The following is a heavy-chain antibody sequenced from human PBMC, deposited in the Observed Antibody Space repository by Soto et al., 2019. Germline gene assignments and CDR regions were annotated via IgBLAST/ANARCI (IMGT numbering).Heavy chain of an antibody. CDR1: GFTFNSYG. Sequence: QVQLVESGGGVVQPGRSLSLSCAAPGFTFNSYGMHWVRQAPGKGLEWVASISHDGTNKYYVDSVKGRFTISRDNSKSTLYLQMNSLRAEDTAVYYCAKTPWEKYYSSWFDCWGQGTLVTVSS. CDR3: AKTPWEKYYSSWFDC. V-gene: IGHV3-30*18. D-gene: IGHD1-26*01. CDR2: ISHDGTNK. J-gene: IGHJ4*02.